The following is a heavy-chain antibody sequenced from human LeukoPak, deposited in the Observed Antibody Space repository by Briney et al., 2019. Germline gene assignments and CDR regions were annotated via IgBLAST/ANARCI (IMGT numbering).Heavy chain of an antibody. CDR1: GDSISRSTYY. D-gene: IGHD6-25*01. CDR2: VYYGRSP. J-gene: IGHJ4*02. CDR3: ARSSGTGPFSY. Sequence: PSETLSLTCTVSGDSISRSTYYWAWIRQPPGKGLEWIGSVYYGRSPYFNPSLESRATISVDTSKNHFSLKMRSVTAAATAVYYCARSSGTGPFSYWGQGTRVTVSS. V-gene: IGHV4-39*02.